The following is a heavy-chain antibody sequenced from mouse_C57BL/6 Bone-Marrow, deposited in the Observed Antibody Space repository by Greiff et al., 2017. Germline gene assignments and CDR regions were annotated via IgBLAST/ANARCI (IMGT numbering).Heavy chain of an antibody. CDR2: IDPSDSYT. CDR1: GYTFTSYW. D-gene: IGHD1-1*01. V-gene: IGHV1-59*01. J-gene: IGHJ4*01. CDR3: ARWGFDYGSSSYAMDY. Sequence: VKLQQPGAELVRPGTSVKLSCKASGYTFTSYWMHWVKQRPGQGLEWIGVIDPSDSYTTYNQKFKGKATLTVDTSSRPAYMQLSSLTYEDSAVYYCARWGFDYGSSSYAMDYWGQGTSVTVSS.